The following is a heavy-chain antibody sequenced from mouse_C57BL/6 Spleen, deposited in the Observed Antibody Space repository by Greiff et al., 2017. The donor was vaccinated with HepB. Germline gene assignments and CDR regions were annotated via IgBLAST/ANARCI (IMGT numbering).Heavy chain of an antibody. CDR3: ARRNYDYDEGWFAY. CDR2: FHPYNDDT. J-gene: IGHJ3*01. CDR1: GYTFTTYP. D-gene: IGHD2-4*01. V-gene: IGHV1-47*01. Sequence: QVQLKQSGAELVKPGASVKMSCTASGYTFTTYPIEWMKQNHGKSLEWIGNFHPYNDDTKYNEKFKGKATLTVEKSSSTVYLELSRLTSDDSAVYYCARRNYDYDEGWFAYWGQGTLVTVSA.